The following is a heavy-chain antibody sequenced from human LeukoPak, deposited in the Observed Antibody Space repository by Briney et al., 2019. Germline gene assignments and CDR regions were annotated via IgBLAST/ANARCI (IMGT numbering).Heavy chain of an antibody. D-gene: IGHD3-22*01. CDR2: ISGSGGST. CDR1: GFTFSSYA. Sequence: GGSLRLSCAASGFTFSSYAMSWVRQAPGKGLEWVSDISGSGGSTYYADSVKGRFTISRDNSKNTLYLQMNSLRAEDTAVYYCAKLSMGYDSSGYYYDFDYWGQGTLVTVSS. J-gene: IGHJ4*02. V-gene: IGHV3-23*01. CDR3: AKLSMGYDSSGYYYDFDY.